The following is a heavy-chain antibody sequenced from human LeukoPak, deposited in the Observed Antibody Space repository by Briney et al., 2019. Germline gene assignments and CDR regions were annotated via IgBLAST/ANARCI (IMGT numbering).Heavy chain of an antibody. V-gene: IGHV3-33*01. D-gene: IGHD3-3*01. J-gene: IGHJ1*01. CDR2: IWYDGSNK. CDR1: GFTFSSHG. Sequence: GGSLRLSCAASGFTFSSHGMPWVRQAPGKGLEWVAVIWYDGSNKYYADSVKGRFTISRDNSKNTLYLQMNSLRAEDTAVYYCARDGVGAHGYFQHWGQGTLVTVSS. CDR3: ARDGVGAHGYFQH.